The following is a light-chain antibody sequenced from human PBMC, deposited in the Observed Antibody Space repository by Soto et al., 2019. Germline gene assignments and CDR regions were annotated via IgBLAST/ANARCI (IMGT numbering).Light chain of an antibody. CDR2: DVS. Sequence: QSALTQPASVSGSPGQSIPISCTGTSSDIGGYNFVSWYQHHPGKAPKLLIHDVSNRPSGVSSRFSGSKSGNTASLTISGLQAEDEADYYCNSYRTVSTYVFGTGTKVTVL. V-gene: IGLV2-14*03. J-gene: IGLJ1*01. CDR1: SSDIGGYNF. CDR3: NSYRTVSTYV.